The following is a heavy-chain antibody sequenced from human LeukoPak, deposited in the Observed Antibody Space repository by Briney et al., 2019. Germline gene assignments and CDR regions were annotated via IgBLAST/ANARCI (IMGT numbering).Heavy chain of an antibody. CDR2: INHCGRT. V-gene: IGHV4-34*01. D-gene: IGHD3-22*01. J-gene: IGHJ4*02. Sequence: SETLSLTCAASGDYFFGYFWTWIRQAPGKGLEWIGDINHCGRTNYIPSLQRRVSISVDTSKNQFSLNVTSVTGADTAVYYCARTSGFFDSSGFYQQNPYYFQYWGQGVLVTVSS. CDR3: ARTSGFFDSSGFYQQNPYYFQY. CDR1: GDYFFGYF.